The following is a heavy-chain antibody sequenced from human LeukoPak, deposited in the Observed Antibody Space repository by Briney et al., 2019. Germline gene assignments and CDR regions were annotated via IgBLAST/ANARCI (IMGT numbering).Heavy chain of an antibody. CDR1: GGSFSGYY. J-gene: IGHJ4*02. Sequence: SETLSLTCAVYGGSFSGYYWSWIRQPPGKGLEWIGEINHSGSTNYNPSLKSRVTISVDTSKNQFSLKLSSVTAADTAVYYCARGGLIYGNYFDYWGQGTLVTVSS. CDR3: ARGGLIYGNYFDY. CDR2: INHSGST. D-gene: IGHD2-8*01. V-gene: IGHV4-34*01.